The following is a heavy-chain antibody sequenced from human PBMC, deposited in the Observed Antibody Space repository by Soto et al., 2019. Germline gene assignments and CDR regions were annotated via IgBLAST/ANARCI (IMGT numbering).Heavy chain of an antibody. CDR1: CGSISSSRYY. CDR3: ARHIHEIAAAGTYYYYMDV. J-gene: IGHJ6*03. Sequence: LEPMSLPWTVFCGSISSSRYYWSWIRQTPGEGLEWIGSIYYSGSTYYNPSLKSRVTISVDTSKNQFSLKLSSVTAADTAVYYCARHIHEIAAAGTYYYYMDVWGKGTTVTVSS. D-gene: IGHD6-13*01. V-gene: IGHV4-39*01. CDR2: IYYSGST.